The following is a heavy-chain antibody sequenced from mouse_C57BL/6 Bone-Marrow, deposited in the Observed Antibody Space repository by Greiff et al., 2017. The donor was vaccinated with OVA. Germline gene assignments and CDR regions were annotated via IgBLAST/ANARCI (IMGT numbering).Heavy chain of an antibody. CDR1: GYTFTSSG. CDR3: ARCGLLSFAY. CDR2: IYPRSGNT. Sequence: QVQLQQSGAELARPGASVKLSCKASGYTFTSSGISWVKQRTGQGLEWIGEIYPRSGNTYYNEKFKGKATLTADKSSSTAYMELRSLTSEDAAVYFCARCGLLSFAYWGQGTLVTVSA. J-gene: IGHJ3*01. V-gene: IGHV1-81*01. D-gene: IGHD2-3*01.